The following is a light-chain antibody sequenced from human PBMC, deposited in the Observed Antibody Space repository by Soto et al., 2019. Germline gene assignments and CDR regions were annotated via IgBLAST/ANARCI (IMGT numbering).Light chain of an antibody. CDR1: QSVSNNY. CDR2: GAS. J-gene: IGKJ5*01. V-gene: IGKV3-20*01. CDR3: QRYGSSPLIT. Sequence: PGERATLSCMASQSVSNNYLAXYQXXPXXXXXRXXXGASSRATGIPDRFSGSGSGTDFTLTISRLEPEDFAVYFCQRYGSSPLITFGQGTRLEIK.